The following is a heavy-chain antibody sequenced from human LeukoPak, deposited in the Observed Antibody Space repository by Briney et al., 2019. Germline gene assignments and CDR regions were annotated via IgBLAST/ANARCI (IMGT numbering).Heavy chain of an antibody. Sequence: GASVKVSCKASGYTFTSYGISWVRQAPGQGLEWMGWISAYNGNTNYAQKLQGRVTMTTDTSMSTAYMELRSLRSDDTAVYYCARGDLEWEPDPNWFDPWGQGTLVTVSS. CDR3: ARGDLEWEPDPNWFDP. D-gene: IGHD1-26*01. CDR2: ISAYNGNT. J-gene: IGHJ5*02. CDR1: GYTFTSYG. V-gene: IGHV1-18*01.